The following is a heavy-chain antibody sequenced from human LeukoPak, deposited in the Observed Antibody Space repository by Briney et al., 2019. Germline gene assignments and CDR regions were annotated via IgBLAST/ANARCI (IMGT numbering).Heavy chain of an antibody. D-gene: IGHD2-2*01. CDR3: ARLYGGSYCSSTSCRFDP. CDR2: IYSTGST. V-gene: IGHV4-59*08. Sequence: SETLSLTCTVSGGSISSYYWNWLRQLPGMGLEWIGYIYSTGSTNYNPSLRGRVIISLDTSKSQFSLELSSVTAADTAVYYCARLYGGSYCSSTSCRFDPWGQGTLVTVSS. CDR1: GGSISSYY. J-gene: IGHJ5*02.